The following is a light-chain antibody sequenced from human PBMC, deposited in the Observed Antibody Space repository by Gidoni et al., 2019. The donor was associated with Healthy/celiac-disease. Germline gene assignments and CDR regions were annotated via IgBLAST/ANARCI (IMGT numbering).Light chain of an antibody. CDR1: QSVSSSY. V-gene: IGKV3-20*01. Sequence: EIVLTQSPGTLSLSPGERATLSCRASQSVSSSYLAWYQQNPGQAPRLLIYGASGRATGIPDRFSGSGSGTDFTLTISRLEPEDFAVYYCQQYGSSRTFGQGTKVEIK. CDR2: GAS. J-gene: IGKJ1*01. CDR3: QQYGSSRT.